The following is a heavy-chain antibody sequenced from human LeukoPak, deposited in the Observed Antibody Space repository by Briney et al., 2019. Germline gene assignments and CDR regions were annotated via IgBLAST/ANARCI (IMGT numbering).Heavy chain of an antibody. CDR2: IKPDGSDK. Sequence: ETLSLTCTVSGGSISSGDYYWSWIRQAPGKGLEWVANIKPDGSDKYYVDSVKGRFTVSRDNAKNSLYLQLNGLRAEDTAMYYCARVPDIVAFEYWGQGTLVTVPS. V-gene: IGHV3-7*01. J-gene: IGHJ4*02. D-gene: IGHD5-12*01. CDR1: GGSISSGDYY. CDR3: ARVPDIVAFEY.